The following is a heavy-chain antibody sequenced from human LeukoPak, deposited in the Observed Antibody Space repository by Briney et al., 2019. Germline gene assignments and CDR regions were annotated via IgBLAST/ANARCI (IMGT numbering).Heavy chain of an antibody. V-gene: IGHV4-4*02. Sequence: SETLSLTCAVSGGSISSSNWWSWVRQPPGKALEWIGNIFYSGSTYYSPSLKSRVTISLDTSRNQFSLKLNSVTAADTAVYYCAKSNGYGLIDIWGQGTMVTVSS. J-gene: IGHJ3*02. CDR1: GGSISSSNW. CDR2: IFYSGST. D-gene: IGHD3-22*01. CDR3: AKSNGYGLIDI.